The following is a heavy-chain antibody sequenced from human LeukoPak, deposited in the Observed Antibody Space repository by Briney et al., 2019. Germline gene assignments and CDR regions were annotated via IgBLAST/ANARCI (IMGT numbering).Heavy chain of an antibody. Sequence: GGSLRLSCAASGFSVSDYCMSWIRQSPGKGLEWISYITSSGGSTKYADSVKGRFTISRDNAKNSVALQMNNLRAEDTAVYYCTRERRGNYFAFESWGQGTLVTVSS. CDR3: TRERRGNYFAFES. V-gene: IGHV3-11*01. CDR1: GFSVSDYC. J-gene: IGHJ4*02. CDR2: ITSSGGST. D-gene: IGHD3-10*01.